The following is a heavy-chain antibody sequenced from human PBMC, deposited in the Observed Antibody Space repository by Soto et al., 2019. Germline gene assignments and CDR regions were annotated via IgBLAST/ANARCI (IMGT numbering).Heavy chain of an antibody. J-gene: IGHJ6*02. CDR2: ISYDGSNK. CDR3: ARDHERGHMDV. V-gene: IGHV3-30-3*01. CDR1: GFTFSSYA. Sequence: QTGGSLRLSCAASGFTFSSYAMHWVRQAPGKGLEWVAVISYDGSNKYYADSVKGRFTISRDNSKNTLYLQMNSLRAEDTAVYYCARDHERGHMDVWGQGTTVTVSS.